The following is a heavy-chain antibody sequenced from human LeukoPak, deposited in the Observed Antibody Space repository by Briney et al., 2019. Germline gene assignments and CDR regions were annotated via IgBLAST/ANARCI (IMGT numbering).Heavy chain of an antibody. CDR3: ARDRGVRGYDAFDI. CDR1: GFTFSSYS. Sequence: GGSLRLSCAASGFTFSSYSMNWVRQAPGKGLEWVSSISSSSSYIYYADSVKGRFTISRDNAKNSLYLQMNSLRAEDAAVYYCARDRGVRGYDAFDIWGQGTMVTVSS. CDR2: ISSSSSYI. D-gene: IGHD3-10*01. J-gene: IGHJ3*02. V-gene: IGHV3-21*01.